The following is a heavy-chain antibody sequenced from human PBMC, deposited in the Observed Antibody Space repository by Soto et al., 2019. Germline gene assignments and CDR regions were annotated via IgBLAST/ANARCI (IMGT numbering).Heavy chain of an antibody. CDR1: DGSISSSSYY. Sequence: SLTCTVSDGSISSSSYYWGWIRQPPGKGLEWIGSIYYSGSTYYNPSLKSRVTISVDTSKNQFSLKLSSVTAADTAVYYCAREYRGIAAAGTTYNWFDPWGQGTLVTVS. V-gene: IGHV4-39*02. CDR3: AREYRGIAAAGTTYNWFDP. D-gene: IGHD6-13*01. J-gene: IGHJ5*02. CDR2: IYYSGST.